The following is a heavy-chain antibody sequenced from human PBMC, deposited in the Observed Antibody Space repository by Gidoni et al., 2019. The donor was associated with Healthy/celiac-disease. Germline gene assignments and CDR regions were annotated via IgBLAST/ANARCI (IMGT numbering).Heavy chain of an antibody. J-gene: IGHJ4*02. D-gene: IGHD3-10*01. CDR3: ARGRRRTMVRGVTYFDY. V-gene: IGHV1-18*01. Sequence: QVQLVPSGAEVKKPGASVQVSCKASGYTFPSYGISWVRQAPGQGLEWMGWISAYNGNTNYAQKLQGRVTMTTDTSTRTAYMELRSLRSDDTAVYYCARGRRRTMVRGVTYFDYWGQGTLVTVSS. CDR2: ISAYNGNT. CDR1: GYTFPSYG.